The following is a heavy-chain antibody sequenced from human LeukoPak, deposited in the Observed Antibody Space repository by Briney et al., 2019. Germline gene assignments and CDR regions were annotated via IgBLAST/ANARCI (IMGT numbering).Heavy chain of an antibody. CDR1: GYTFTSYY. D-gene: IGHD3-22*01. Sequence: ASVKVSCKASGYTFTSYYMHWVRQAPGQGLEWMGWINPNSGGTNYAQKFQGRVTMTRDTSISTAYMELSRLRSDDTAVYYCARGDMIVAYYFDYWGQGTLVTVSS. CDR3: ARGDMIVAYYFDY. V-gene: IGHV1-2*02. J-gene: IGHJ4*02. CDR2: INPNSGGT.